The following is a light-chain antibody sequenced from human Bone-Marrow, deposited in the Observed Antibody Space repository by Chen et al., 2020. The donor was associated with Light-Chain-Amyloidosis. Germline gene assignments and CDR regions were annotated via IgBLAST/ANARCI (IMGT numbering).Light chain of an antibody. J-gene: IGLJ1*01. V-gene: IGLV2-14*01. Sequence: QSALTQPASVSGSPGQSITISCTGTSSDVGGDNHVSWYHQHPDKAPQLMIYEVTNRPSWVPDRFSGSKSDNTASLTISGLQTEDEADDSCSSYTITNTLVFGSGTRVTVL. CDR1: SSDVGGDNH. CDR3: SSYTITNTLV. CDR2: EVT.